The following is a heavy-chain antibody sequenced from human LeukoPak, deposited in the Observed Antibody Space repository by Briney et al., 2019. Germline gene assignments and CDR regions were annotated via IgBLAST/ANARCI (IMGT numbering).Heavy chain of an antibody. CDR2: ISSSSSYI. Sequence: GGSLRLSCAASGFTLSSYSMNWVRQAPGKGLEWVSSISSSSSYIFYADSVKGRFTISRDNAKNSLYLQMNSLRAEDTAVYYCASSGYCSSTSCYVDYWGQGTLVTVSS. J-gene: IGHJ4*02. CDR1: GFTLSSYS. V-gene: IGHV3-21*01. D-gene: IGHD2-2*01. CDR3: ASSGYCSSTSCYVDY.